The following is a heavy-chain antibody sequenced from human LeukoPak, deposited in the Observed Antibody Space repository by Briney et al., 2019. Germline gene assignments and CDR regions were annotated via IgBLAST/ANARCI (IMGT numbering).Heavy chain of an antibody. CDR1: GGSFSGYY. CDR3: ARQRSGARYYYDTSGYRTNGYYFDY. CDR2: INHSGST. V-gene: IGHV4-34*01. Sequence: PSGTLSLTCDVYGGSFSGYYWSWIRQPPGKGLEWIGEINHSGSTNYNPSLKSRVTISVDTSKNQFSLRLSSVTAADTAVYYCARQRSGARYYYDTSGYRTNGYYFDYWGQGTLVTVSS. J-gene: IGHJ4*02. D-gene: IGHD3-22*01.